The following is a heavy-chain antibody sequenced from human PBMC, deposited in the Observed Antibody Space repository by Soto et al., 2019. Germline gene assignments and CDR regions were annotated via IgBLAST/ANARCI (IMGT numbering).Heavy chain of an antibody. V-gene: IGHV3-9*01. D-gene: IGHD6-13*01. Sequence: EVQLVESGGGLVQPGRSLRLSCAASGFTFDDYAMHWVRQAPGKGLGWVSGISWNSGSIGYADSVKGRFTISRDNAKNSLYLQMNSLRAEDTALYYCAKGAGYSSSWYVDYWGQGTLVTVSS. CDR2: ISWNSGSI. J-gene: IGHJ4*02. CDR1: GFTFDDYA. CDR3: AKGAGYSSSWYVDY.